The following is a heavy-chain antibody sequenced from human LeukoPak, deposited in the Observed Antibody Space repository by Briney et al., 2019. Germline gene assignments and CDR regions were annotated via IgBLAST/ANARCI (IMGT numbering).Heavy chain of an antibody. CDR3: ATVCSTSCYGGTVGYFQH. V-gene: IGHV1-24*01. CDR2: FDPEDGET. Sequence: ASVKVSCKVSGYTLTELSMHWVRQAPGKGLEWMGGFDPEDGETIYAQKFQGRVTMTEDTSTDTAYMELSSLRSEDTAVYYCATVCSTSCYGGTVGYFQHWGQGTLVTVSS. D-gene: IGHD2-2*01. J-gene: IGHJ1*01. CDR1: GYTLTELS.